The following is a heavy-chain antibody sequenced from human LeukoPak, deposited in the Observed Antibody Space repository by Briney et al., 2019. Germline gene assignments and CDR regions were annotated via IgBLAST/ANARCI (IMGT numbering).Heavy chain of an antibody. V-gene: IGHV4-59*01. CDR2: IYYSGST. D-gene: IGHD5-12*01. CDR1: GGTISSYY. Sequence: PSETLSLTCTVSGGTISSYYWSWIRQPPGKGLEWIGYIYYSGSTNYNPSLKSRVTISVDTSKNQFSLKLSSVTAADTAVYYCARGRYSGYDRGYYFDYWGQGTLVTVSS. CDR3: ARGRYSGYDRGYYFDY. J-gene: IGHJ4*02.